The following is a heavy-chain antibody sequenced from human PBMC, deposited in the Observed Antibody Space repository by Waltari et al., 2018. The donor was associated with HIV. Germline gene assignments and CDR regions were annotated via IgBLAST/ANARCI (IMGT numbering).Heavy chain of an antibody. CDR2: INPNRGGT. CDR1: GYTFTGYY. Sequence: QVQLVQSGAEVKKPGASVKVSCKAYGYTFTGYYMHWVRQAPGQGLEWMGWINPNRGGTNYAQKFQGRVTMTRDTSISTAYMELSRLRSDDTAVYYGAKTYYYDSSGYYFDYWGQGTLVTVSS. V-gene: IGHV1-2*02. CDR3: AKTYYYDSSGYYFDY. J-gene: IGHJ4*02. D-gene: IGHD3-22*01.